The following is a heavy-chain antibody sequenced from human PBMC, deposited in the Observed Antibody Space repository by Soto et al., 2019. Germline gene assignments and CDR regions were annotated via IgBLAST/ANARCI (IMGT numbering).Heavy chain of an antibody. J-gene: IGHJ5*02. CDR2: INHSGST. D-gene: IGHD6-6*01. Sequence: ETLSLTCAVYGGSFSGYYWSWIRQPPGRGLEWIGEINHSGSTNYNPSLKSRVTISVDTSKNQFSLKLSSVTAADTAVYYCARRPYEYSSSSRIGWFDPWGQGTLVTVYS. V-gene: IGHV4-34*01. CDR1: GGSFSGYY. CDR3: ARRPYEYSSSSRIGWFDP.